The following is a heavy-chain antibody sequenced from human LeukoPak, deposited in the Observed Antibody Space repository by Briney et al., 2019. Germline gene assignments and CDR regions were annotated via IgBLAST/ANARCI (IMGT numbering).Heavy chain of an antibody. CDR2: IYYSGST. CDR3: ARLSHYSDSSGYYLGSYYFDS. V-gene: IGHV4-39*01. CDR1: GVSISSSSYY. Sequence: PSETLSLTCTVSGVSISSSSYYWGWIRQPPGKGLEWIGSIYYSGSTYYNPSVKSRVTLSLDTSKNQFSLKLSSVTAADTAVYYCARLSHYSDSSGYYLGSYYFDSWGQGTLVTVSS. D-gene: IGHD3-22*01. J-gene: IGHJ4*02.